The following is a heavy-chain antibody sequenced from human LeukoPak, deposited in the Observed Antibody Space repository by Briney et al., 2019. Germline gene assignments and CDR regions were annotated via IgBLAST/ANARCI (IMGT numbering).Heavy chain of an antibody. CDR1: GGSISSGGYY. V-gene: IGHV4-31*03. J-gene: IGHJ5*02. Sequence: SQTLSLTCTVSGGSISSGGYYWSWLRQHPGKGLEWIGYIYYSGSTYYNPSLKSRVTISVDTSKNQFSLKLSSVTAADTAVYYCARVGGYCSSTSCYRSFDPWGQGTLVTVSS. CDR3: ARVGGYCSSTSCYRSFDP. CDR2: IYYSGST. D-gene: IGHD2-2*02.